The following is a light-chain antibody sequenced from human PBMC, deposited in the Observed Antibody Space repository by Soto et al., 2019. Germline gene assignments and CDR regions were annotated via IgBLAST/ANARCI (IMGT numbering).Light chain of an antibody. CDR2: GAS. CDR1: QSLSGN. Sequence: EIMLTPSPPTLAGSPRSSVTVSCRASQSLSGNLAWYQQKPGQAPRLLVYGASSRATGIPDRFSGSGSGTDFTLTISRLEPEDFAVYYCQQHGTSPITFGEGTRLEIK. CDR3: QQHGTSPIT. J-gene: IGKJ5*01. V-gene: IGKV3-20*01.